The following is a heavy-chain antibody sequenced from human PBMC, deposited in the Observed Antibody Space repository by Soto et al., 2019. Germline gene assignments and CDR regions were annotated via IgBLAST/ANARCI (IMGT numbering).Heavy chain of an antibody. CDR1: GGSVSGFY. V-gene: IGHV4-34*01. CDR2: INPSGST. J-gene: IGHJ6*02. Sequence: QVQLQQWGAGLLKPSETLSLTCGVYGGSVSGFYWSWIRQPPGKGLEWIGEINPSGSTNYIPSLKSRVTISVDTSKNQFSLKVSSVTAADTAVYYCARARGSGGGACSSAIHYHSYAVDVWGQGTTVTVSS. CDR3: ARARGSGGGACSSAIHYHSYAVDV. D-gene: IGHD2-21*02.